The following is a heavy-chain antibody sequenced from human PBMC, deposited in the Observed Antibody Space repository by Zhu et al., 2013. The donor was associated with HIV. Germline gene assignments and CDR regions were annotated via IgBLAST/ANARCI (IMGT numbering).Heavy chain of an antibody. D-gene: IGHD2-8*01. CDR2: IIPIFGTA. V-gene: IGHV1-69*01. CDR1: GGTFSSYA. J-gene: IGHJ5*02. CDR3: ASRHYCLMVVCYTPFDP. Sequence: QVQLVQSGAEVKKPGSSVKVSCKASGGTFSSYAISWVRQAPGQGLEWMGGIIPIFGTANYAQKFQGRVTITADESTSTAYMELSSLRSEDTAVYYCASRHYCLMVVCYTPFDPWGTGTLGHRLL.